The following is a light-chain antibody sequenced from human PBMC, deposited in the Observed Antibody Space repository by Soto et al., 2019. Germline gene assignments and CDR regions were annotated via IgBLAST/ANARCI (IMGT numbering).Light chain of an antibody. V-gene: IGKV3-20*01. J-gene: IGKJ1*01. CDR1: QSVSSSY. CDR3: QQYGSASRA. Sequence: EIVLTQSTGTLSFSPRERATLSCRASQSVSSSYLAWYQQKPGQAPRLHIYSPSSRAAGSPDWFSGSWSRTDFTLTSSRLEPEDFAVYYYQQYGSASRALVQGTNV. CDR2: SPS.